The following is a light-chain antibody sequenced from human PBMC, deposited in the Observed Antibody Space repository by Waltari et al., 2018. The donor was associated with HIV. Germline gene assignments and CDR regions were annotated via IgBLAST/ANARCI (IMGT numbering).Light chain of an antibody. CDR1: SNNIAIYT. CDR2: GNS. J-gene: IGLJ3*02. Sequence: SALTQEDSVSAPVGQTVTLSCSVTSNNIAIYTLAWYQQISHGTPKTVMFGNSPPAGIPARFSASQSGTSASLTISGLQPEDEAHYYCSTWDNSLSGWVLGGGTTLTVL. V-gene: IGLV1-44*01. CDR3: STWDNSLSGWV.